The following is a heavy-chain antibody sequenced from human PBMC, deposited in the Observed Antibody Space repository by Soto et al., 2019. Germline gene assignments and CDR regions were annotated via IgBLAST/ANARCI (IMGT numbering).Heavy chain of an antibody. Sequence: SETLSLTCTVSGGSISSYHWSWIRQSPGKGLEWIGYVFYTGSTKYNPALKRRVTISVDTSKNQFSLKLSSVSAADTGLYYCARSYSGTFYGYDTWGQGILVTVS. V-gene: IGHV4-59*01. CDR2: VFYTGST. CDR1: GGSISSYH. D-gene: IGHD1-26*01. CDR3: ARSYSGTFYGYDT. J-gene: IGHJ5*02.